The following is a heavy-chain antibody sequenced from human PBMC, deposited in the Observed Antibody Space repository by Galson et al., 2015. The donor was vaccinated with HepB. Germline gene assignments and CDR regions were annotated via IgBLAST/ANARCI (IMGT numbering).Heavy chain of an antibody. CDR3: AVLSPTFGGSSANYDAFDI. J-gene: IGHJ3*02. Sequence: SVKVSCKASGYTFTSYYMHWVRQAPGQGLEWMGIINPSGGSTSYAQKFQGRVTMTRDTSTSTVYMELSSLRSEDTAVYYCAVLSPTFGGSSANYDAFDIWGQGTMVTVSS. CDR1: GYTFTSYY. V-gene: IGHV1-46*01. CDR2: INPSGGST. D-gene: IGHD2-2*01.